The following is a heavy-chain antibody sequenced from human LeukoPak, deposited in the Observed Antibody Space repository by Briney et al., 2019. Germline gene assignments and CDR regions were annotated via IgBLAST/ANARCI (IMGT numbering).Heavy chain of an antibody. J-gene: IGHJ4*02. CDR1: GYSFASYW. CDR3: ARHEGYSSSAEVY. D-gene: IGHD6-13*01. V-gene: IGHV5-10-1*01. Sequence: GESLKISCKGSGYSFASYWISWVRQMPGKGLEWMGRIDPSDAYTNYSPSFQGHVTISSDKSIKTAYLQWSSLKASDTAMYYCARHEGYSSSAEVYWGQGTLVTGSS. CDR2: IDPSDAYT.